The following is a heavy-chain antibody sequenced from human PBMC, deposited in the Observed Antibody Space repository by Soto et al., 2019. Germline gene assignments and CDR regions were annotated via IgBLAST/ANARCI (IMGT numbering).Heavy chain of an antibody. CDR2: TYYRSKWYN. CDR1: GDSVSSNSAA. J-gene: IGHJ4*02. CDR3: ARGWYRLPHPLYYFDY. Sequence: SQTLSLTCAISGDSVSSNSAAWNWIRQSPSRGLEWLGRTYYRSKWYNDYAVSVKSRITINPDTSKNQFSLQLNSVTPEDTAVYYCARGWYRLPHPLYYFDYWGQGTLVTVSS. D-gene: IGHD2-2*01. V-gene: IGHV6-1*01.